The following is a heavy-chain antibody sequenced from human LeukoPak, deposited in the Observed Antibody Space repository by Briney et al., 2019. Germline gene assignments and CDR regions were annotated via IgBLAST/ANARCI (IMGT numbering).Heavy chain of an antibody. Sequence: ASVKVSCKVSGYTLTELSMHWVRQAPGKGLEWMGSFDPEDGETIYAQKFQGRVTMTEDTSTDTAYMELSSLRSEDTAVYYCATSVVGGGFFFYYFDYWGQGTLVTVSS. CDR1: GYTLTELS. J-gene: IGHJ4*02. CDR2: FDPEDGET. CDR3: ATSVVGGGFFFYYFDY. V-gene: IGHV1-24*01. D-gene: IGHD6-19*01.